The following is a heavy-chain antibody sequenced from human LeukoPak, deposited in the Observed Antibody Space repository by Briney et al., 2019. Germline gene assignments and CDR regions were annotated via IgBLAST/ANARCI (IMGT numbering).Heavy chain of an antibody. D-gene: IGHD3-22*01. J-gene: IGHJ4*02. CDR1: GFTFSSYW. V-gene: IGHV3-74*01. Sequence: QPGGSLRLSCAASGFTFSSYWMHWVRQAPGKGLVWVSRINSDGSSTSDADSVKGRFTISRDNAKNTLYLQMNSLRAEDTAVYYCARDAGFGYYDSSGYYYDYWGQGTLVTVSS. CDR2: INSDGSST. CDR3: ARDAGFGYYDSSGYYYDY.